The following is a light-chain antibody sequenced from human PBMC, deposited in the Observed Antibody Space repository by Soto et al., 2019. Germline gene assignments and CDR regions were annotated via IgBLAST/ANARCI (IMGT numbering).Light chain of an antibody. CDR1: QDISSY. Sequence: IQVTQSPSSLSASVGDRVTITCRASQDISSYLAWYQQKPGKAPTPLIYAASTLQSGVPSRFSGSGFGTDFTLTISSLQAEDFASYYCQQLRSYPSTFGGGTKVEIK. CDR3: QQLRSYPST. J-gene: IGKJ4*01. V-gene: IGKV1-9*01. CDR2: AAS.